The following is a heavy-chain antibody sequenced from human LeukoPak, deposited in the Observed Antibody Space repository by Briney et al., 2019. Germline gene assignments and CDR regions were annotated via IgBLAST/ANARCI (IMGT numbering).Heavy chain of an antibody. Sequence: LSLTCAVYGGSFSGHYWSWIRQPPGKGLEWVSGISWNSGSIGYADSVKGRFTISRDNAKNSLYLQMNSLRAEDTALYYCAKDTRYMRQYGDSDAFDIWGQGTMVTVSS. CDR1: GGSFSGHY. CDR2: ISWNSGSI. V-gene: IGHV3-9*01. CDR3: AKDTRYMRQYGDSDAFDI. J-gene: IGHJ3*02. D-gene: IGHD4-17*01.